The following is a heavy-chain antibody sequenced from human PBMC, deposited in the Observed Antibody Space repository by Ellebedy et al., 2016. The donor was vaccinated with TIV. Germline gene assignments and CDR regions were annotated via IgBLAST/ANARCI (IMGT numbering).Heavy chain of an antibody. Sequence: SETLSLXCTVSGGSFSGYYWSWIRQPPGKGLEWIGEINHSGSTNYNPSLKSRVTISVDTSKNQFSLKLSSVTAADTAVYYCARGEIVVVPAATNWFDPWGQGTLVTVSS. D-gene: IGHD2-2*01. CDR2: INHSGST. J-gene: IGHJ5*02. CDR1: GGSFSGYY. CDR3: ARGEIVVVPAATNWFDP. V-gene: IGHV4-34*01.